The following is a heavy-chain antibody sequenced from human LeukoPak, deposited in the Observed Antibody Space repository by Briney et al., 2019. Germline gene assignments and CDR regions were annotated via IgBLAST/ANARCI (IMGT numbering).Heavy chain of an antibody. CDR2: IMQDGSEK. Sequence: GGSLRLSCAASGFTFSDYYMTWVRRAPGKGLEWVANIMQDGSEKYYVDSVKGRFTISRDNAKNSLCLQMNSLRAEDTAVYYCARHSAGYTTFFDYWGQGTLVTVSS. CDR3: ARHSAGYTTFFDY. J-gene: IGHJ4*02. D-gene: IGHD5-24*01. V-gene: IGHV3-7*04. CDR1: GFTFSDYY.